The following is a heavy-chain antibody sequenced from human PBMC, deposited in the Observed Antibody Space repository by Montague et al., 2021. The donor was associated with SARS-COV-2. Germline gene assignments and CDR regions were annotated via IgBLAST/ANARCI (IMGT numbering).Heavy chain of an antibody. CDR2: TYYRSKWYN. V-gene: IGHV6-1*01. J-gene: IGHJ6*02. D-gene: IGHD3-10*01. Sequence: CAISGDSVSSNSAAWNWIRQSPSRGLEWLGRTYYRSKWYNDYAVSVKSRITTNPDTSKNQFSLQLNSVTPEDTAVYYCARGIWFGELLTGYYYYGMDVWGQGTTVTVSS. CDR1: GDSVSSNSAA. CDR3: ARGIWFGELLTGYYYYGMDV.